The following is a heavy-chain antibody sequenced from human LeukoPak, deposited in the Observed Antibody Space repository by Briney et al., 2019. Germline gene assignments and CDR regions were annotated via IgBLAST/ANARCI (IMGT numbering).Heavy chain of an antibody. V-gene: IGHV1-69*13. CDR1: GGTFSSYA. Sequence: ASVKVSCKASGGTFSSYAISWVRQAPGQGLEWMGGIIPIFGTANYAQKFQGRVTITADETTSTAYMELSSLRSEDTAVYYCARSGYHWNYVAPTYYYYGMDVWGQGTTVTVSS. J-gene: IGHJ6*02. D-gene: IGHD1-7*01. CDR3: ARSGYHWNYVAPTYYYYGMDV. CDR2: IIPIFGTA.